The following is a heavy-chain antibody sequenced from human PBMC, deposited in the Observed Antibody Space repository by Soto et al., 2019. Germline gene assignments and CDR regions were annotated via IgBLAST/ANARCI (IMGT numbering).Heavy chain of an antibody. V-gene: IGHV3-23*01. CDR3: ARELTFNFFYCMDV. CDR1: GFTYKNYA. Sequence: EVQLLESGGGLVQPGGSLRLSCVASGFTYKNYAMSWVLQAPGRGLGWISGISGNGGSTYYAGSVKGRSTISSHNSKITLFLQMNDLPADDTAIYYCARELTFNFFYCMDVWGQGTTVSVSS. CDR2: ISGNGGST. J-gene: IGHJ6*02.